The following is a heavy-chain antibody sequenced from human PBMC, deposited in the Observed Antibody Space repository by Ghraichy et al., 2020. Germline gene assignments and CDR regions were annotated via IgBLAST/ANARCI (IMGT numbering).Heavy chain of an antibody. D-gene: IGHD1-26*01. CDR2: ISWSGGST. V-gene: IGHV3-23*01. CDR1: GFTFSTYT. Sequence: GGSLRLSCAASGFTFSTYTMNWVRQAPGKGLEWVSSISWSGGSTYYADSVKGRFTISRDNSKNTLYLQMNSLRAEDTAVYYCAKDLLGASVYWGQGTLVTVSS. CDR3: AKDLLGASVY. J-gene: IGHJ4*02.